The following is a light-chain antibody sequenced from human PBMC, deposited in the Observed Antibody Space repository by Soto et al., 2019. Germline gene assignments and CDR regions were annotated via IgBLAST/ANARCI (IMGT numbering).Light chain of an antibody. CDR2: DAS. V-gene: IGKV3-20*01. CDR3: QQYGSSSWT. J-gene: IGKJ1*01. Sequence: EIVLTQSPGTLSLSPGERATLSCRASQSVSSIYLAWYQHKPGQAPRLLIYDASSMATGIPDRFSGSGSGTDFTLTISRLEPEDFAVYYCQQYGSSSWTFGRGTTVEIK. CDR1: QSVSSIY.